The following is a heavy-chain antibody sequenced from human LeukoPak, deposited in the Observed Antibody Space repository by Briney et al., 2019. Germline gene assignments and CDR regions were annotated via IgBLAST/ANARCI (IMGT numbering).Heavy chain of an antibody. V-gene: IGHV1-69*13. J-gene: IGHJ4*02. D-gene: IGHD2-2*01. CDR1: GDTFSNYP. Sequence: SVKVSCKASGDTFSNYPINWVRQAPGQGLEGMGGFIPIFGTPSYAQKFQGRVSITADESASTAYMELSSLRSEDTAVHYCTGRAVPAANLDYWGQGTLVTVSS. CDR3: TGRAVPAANLDY. CDR2: FIPIFGTP.